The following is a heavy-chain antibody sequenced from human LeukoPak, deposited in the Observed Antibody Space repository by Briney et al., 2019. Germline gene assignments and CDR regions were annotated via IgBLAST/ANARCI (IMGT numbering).Heavy chain of an antibody. CDR1: GFTFTTYW. D-gene: IGHD5-12*01. CDR3: TRYSGYPGDY. Sequence: SGGSLRLSCAASGFTFTTYWMNWVRQTPGKGLEWLANIKQDGSEKYYVDSVEGRFTVSRDNAKNSLYLQMNSLRVEDTGVYYCTRYSGYPGDYWRQGTLVTVSS. J-gene: IGHJ4*02. CDR2: IKQDGSEK. V-gene: IGHV3-7*01.